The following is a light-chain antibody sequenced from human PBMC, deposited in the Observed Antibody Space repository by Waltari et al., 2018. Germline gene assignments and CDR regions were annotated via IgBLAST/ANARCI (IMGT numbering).Light chain of an antibody. J-gene: IGKJ3*01. V-gene: IGKV1-8*01. CDR3: QQYYTYPFT. CDR1: QGISGY. Sequence: AIRLTQSPSSFSASTGDSVLITCRASQGISGYLAWYQHKQGKAPKLQFAAASSLQRGGPSRFSGSGSGTDFTLTISCLQSEDFATYFCQQYYTYPFTFGPGTKVDIK. CDR2: AAS.